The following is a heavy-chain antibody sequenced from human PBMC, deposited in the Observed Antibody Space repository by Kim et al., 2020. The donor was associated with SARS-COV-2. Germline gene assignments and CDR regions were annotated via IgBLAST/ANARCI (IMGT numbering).Heavy chain of an antibody. V-gene: IGHV1-69*13. J-gene: IGHJ5*02. CDR2: IIPIFGTA. CDR1: GGTFSSYA. D-gene: IGHD5-12*01. Sequence: SVKVSCKASGGTFSSYAISWVRQAPGQGLEWMGGIIPIFGTANYAQKFQGRVTITADESTSTAYMELSSLRSEDTAVYYCARDRGGDGYNLYNWFDPWGQGTLVTVSS. CDR3: ARDRGGDGYNLYNWFDP.